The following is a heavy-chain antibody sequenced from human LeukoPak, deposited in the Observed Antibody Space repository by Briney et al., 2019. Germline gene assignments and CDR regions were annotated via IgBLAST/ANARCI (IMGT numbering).Heavy chain of an antibody. CDR3: ARNTMVRGVISYYYYYMDV. CDR2: INPNSGGT. Sequence: ASVKVSCKASGYTFTGYYMHWVRQAPGQGLEWMGWINPNSGGTNYSQKLQGRVTMTTDTSTSTAYMELRSLRSDDTAVYYCARNTMVRGVISYYYYYMDVWGKGTTVTISS. D-gene: IGHD3-10*01. V-gene: IGHV1-2*02. CDR1: GYTFTGYY. J-gene: IGHJ6*03.